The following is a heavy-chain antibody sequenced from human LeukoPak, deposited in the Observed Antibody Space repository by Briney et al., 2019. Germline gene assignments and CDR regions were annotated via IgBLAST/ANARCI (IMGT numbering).Heavy chain of an antibody. D-gene: IGHD2-21*02. CDR3: ARAAEGTALAYCGGDCYPPVDY. Sequence: SETLSLTCTVSGGSISSYYWSWIRQPPGKGLEWIGYMYYSGSTYYNPSLKSRVTISVDTSKNQFSLKLSSVTAADTAVYYCARAAEGTALAYCGGDCYPPVDYWGQGTLVTVSS. V-gene: IGHV4-59*01. J-gene: IGHJ4*02. CDR1: GGSISSYY. CDR2: MYYSGST.